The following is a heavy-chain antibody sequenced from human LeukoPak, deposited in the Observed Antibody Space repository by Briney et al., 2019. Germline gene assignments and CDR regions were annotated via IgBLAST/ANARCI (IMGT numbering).Heavy chain of an antibody. Sequence: GGSLRLSCAASGFTFSSYAMHWVRQAPGKGLEWVAVISYDGSNKYYADSVKGRFTISRDNPKNTLYLQMNSLRAEDTAVYYCASLDIVVVPAAAYGMDVWGQGTTVTVSS. CDR3: ASLDIVVVPAAAYGMDV. D-gene: IGHD2-2*01. J-gene: IGHJ6*02. CDR2: ISYDGSNK. CDR1: GFTFSSYA. V-gene: IGHV3-30*04.